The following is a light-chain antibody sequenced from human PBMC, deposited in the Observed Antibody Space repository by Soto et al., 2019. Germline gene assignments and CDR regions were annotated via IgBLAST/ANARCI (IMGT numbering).Light chain of an antibody. CDR3: QQYNKWPLIT. CDR1: QSVSSN. V-gene: IGKV3-15*01. J-gene: IGKJ5*01. Sequence: EIVMTQAPATLSWSPGERATLSFIASQSVSSNLAWYQQKPGQAPRLLISDASTRATGIPARFSGSGSGTDFTLTISSLQSEDFAVYYCQQYNKWPLITFGQGTRLEIK. CDR2: DAS.